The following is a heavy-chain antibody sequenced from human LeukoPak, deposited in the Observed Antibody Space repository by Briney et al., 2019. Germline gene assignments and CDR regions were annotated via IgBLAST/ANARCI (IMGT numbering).Heavy chain of an antibody. CDR2: IYSGGST. V-gene: IGHV3-66*01. Sequence: TGGSLRLSCAASGFTVSSNYMSWVRQAPGKGLEWVSVIYSGGSTYYADSVKGRFTISRDNSKNTLYLQMNSLRAEDTAVYYCARGGYYDILTGYYLSHHYYFDYWGQGTLVTVSS. CDR1: GFTVSSNY. D-gene: IGHD3-9*01. CDR3: ARGGYYDILTGYYLSHHYYFDY. J-gene: IGHJ4*02.